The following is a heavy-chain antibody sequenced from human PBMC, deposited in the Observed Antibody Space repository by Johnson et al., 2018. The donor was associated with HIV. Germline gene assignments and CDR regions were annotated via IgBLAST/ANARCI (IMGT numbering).Heavy chain of an antibody. V-gene: IGHV3-30*04. CDR2: ISYDGSNK. CDR3: ARGGAAAGPDAFDI. CDR1: GFTFSSYA. J-gene: IGHJ3*02. Sequence: QVQLVESGGGLVQPGGSLRLSCAASGFTFSSYAMHWVRQAPGKGLEWVAVISYDGSNKYYADSVKGRFTISRDNSKNTLYLQMNSLRAEDTAVYYGARGGAAAGPDAFDIWGQGTMVTVSS. D-gene: IGHD6-13*01.